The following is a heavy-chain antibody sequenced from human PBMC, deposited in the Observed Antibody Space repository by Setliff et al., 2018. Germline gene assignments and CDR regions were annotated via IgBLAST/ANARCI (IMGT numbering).Heavy chain of an antibody. D-gene: IGHD2-21*02. J-gene: IGHJ6*02. Sequence: KPGGSLRLSCAASGFTFSSYSMNWVRQAPGKGLEWVSSISSSSSYIYYADSVKGRFTISRDNAKNSLYLQMNSLRAEDTAVYYCARDYVVVTLYYYYYGMDVWGQGTTVTVSS. V-gene: IGHV3-21*01. CDR1: GFTFSSYS. CDR2: ISSSSSYI. CDR3: ARDYVVVTLYYYYYGMDV.